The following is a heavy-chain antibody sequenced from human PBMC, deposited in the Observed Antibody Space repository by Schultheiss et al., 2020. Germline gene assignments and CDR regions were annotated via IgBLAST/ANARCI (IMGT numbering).Heavy chain of an antibody. D-gene: IGHD1-26*01. CDR3: AKLSWWELSSDTFDI. V-gene: IGHV3-23*01. CDR1: GFTFSNAW. CDR2: ISGSGDST. J-gene: IGHJ3*02. Sequence: GGSLRLSCAASGFTFSNAWMSWVRQAPGKGLEWVSTISGSGDSTHYADSLKGRFTISRDNSKNTLYLQMNSLRAEDTAVFYCAKLSWWELSSDTFDIWGQGKMVTVSS.